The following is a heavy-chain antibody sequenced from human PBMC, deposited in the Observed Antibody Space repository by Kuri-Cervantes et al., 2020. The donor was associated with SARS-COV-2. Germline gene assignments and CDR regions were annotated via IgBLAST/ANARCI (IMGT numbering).Heavy chain of an antibody. CDR1: GFTFSSYA. J-gene: IGHJ6*02. Sequence: GESLKISCSASGFTFSSYAMHWVRQAPGKGLEYVSAISSNGGSTYYADSVKGRFTISRDNSKNTLYLQMSSLRAEDTAVYYCAREGALRFLERGYGMDVWGQGTTVTVSS. CDR3: AREGALRFLERGYGMDV. D-gene: IGHD3-3*01. V-gene: IGHV3-64D*09. CDR2: ISSNGGST.